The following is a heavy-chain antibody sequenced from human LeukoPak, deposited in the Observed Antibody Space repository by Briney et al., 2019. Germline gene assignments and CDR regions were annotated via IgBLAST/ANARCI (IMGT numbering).Heavy chain of an antibody. J-gene: IGHJ3*02. CDR1: GYTLTELS. Sequence: ASVKVSCKVSGYTLTELSMHWVRQAPGIGLEWMGGFDPEDGETIYAQKFQGRVAMTEDTSTDTAYMELSSLRSEDTAVYYCATDRLYYYDSSGPHAFDIWGQGTMVTVSS. CDR3: ATDRLYYYDSSGPHAFDI. D-gene: IGHD3-22*01. CDR2: FDPEDGET. V-gene: IGHV1-24*01.